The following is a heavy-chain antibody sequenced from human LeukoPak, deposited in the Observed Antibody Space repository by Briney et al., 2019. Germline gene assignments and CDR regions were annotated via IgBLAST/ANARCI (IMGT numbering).Heavy chain of an antibody. CDR1: GFTFSSYG. CDR3: AKRRFGELSNWFDP. V-gene: IGHV3-23*01. D-gene: IGHD3-10*01. Sequence: GGSLRLSCAASGFTFSSYGMSWVRQAPGKGLEWVSAISGSGGSTYYADSVKGRFTISRDNSKNTLYLQMNSLRAEDTAVYYCAKRRFGELSNWFDPWGQGTLVTVSS. CDR2: ISGSGGST. J-gene: IGHJ5*02.